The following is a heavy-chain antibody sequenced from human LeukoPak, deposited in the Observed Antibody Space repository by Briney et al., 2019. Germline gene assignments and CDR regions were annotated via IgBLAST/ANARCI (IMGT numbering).Heavy chain of an antibody. Sequence: ASVKVSCKASGGTFSSYAISWVRQAPGQGLEWMGGIIPIFGTANYAQKFQGRVTIPADESTSTAYMELSSLRSEDTAVYYCARDRSPRPRAIAAAEADYWGQGTLVTVSS. CDR2: IIPIFGTA. J-gene: IGHJ4*02. CDR3: ARDRSPRPRAIAAAEADY. V-gene: IGHV1-69*01. CDR1: GGTFSSYA. D-gene: IGHD6-13*01.